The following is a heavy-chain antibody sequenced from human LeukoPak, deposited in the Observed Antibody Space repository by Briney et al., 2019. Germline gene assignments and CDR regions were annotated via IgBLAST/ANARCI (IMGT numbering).Heavy chain of an antibody. V-gene: IGHV4-31*03. D-gene: IGHD3-9*01. CDR3: ATDPVLFGWSDAFDI. Sequence: SETLSLTCTVSGGSISSTGYYWTWIRQHPGKGLEWIGYIYYSGTTYYNPSLKSRVTISVDTSKNQFSPKLSSVTAADTAVYYCATDPVLFGWSDAFDIWGQGTMVTVSS. CDR1: GGSISSTGYY. CDR2: IYYSGTT. J-gene: IGHJ3*02.